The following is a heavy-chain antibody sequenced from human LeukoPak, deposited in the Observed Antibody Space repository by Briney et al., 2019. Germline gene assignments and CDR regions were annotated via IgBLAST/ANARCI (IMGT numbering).Heavy chain of an antibody. V-gene: IGHV3-23*01. CDR3: AKDLGAWIQLWSILPDY. Sequence: GGSLRLSCAASGFTFSSYAMSWVRQAPGKGLEWVSAISGSGGSTYYADSVKGRFTISRDNSKNTLYLQMNSLRAEDTAVYYCAKDLGAWIQLWSILPDYWGQGTLVTVSS. D-gene: IGHD5-18*01. CDR1: GFTFSSYA. J-gene: IGHJ4*02. CDR2: ISGSGGST.